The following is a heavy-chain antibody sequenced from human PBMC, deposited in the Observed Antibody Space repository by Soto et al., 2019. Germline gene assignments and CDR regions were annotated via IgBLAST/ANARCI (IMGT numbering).Heavy chain of an antibody. CDR1: GYTFTSYA. J-gene: IGHJ6*02. CDR3: ARGIFPVFEGAPLYYNYYYYGMDV. D-gene: IGHD3-3*01. CDR2: INAGNGNT. V-gene: IGHV1-3*01. Sequence: ASVKVSCKASGYTFTSYAMHWVRQAPGQRLEWMGWINAGNGNTKYSQKFQGRVTITRDTSASTAYMELSSLRSEDTAVYYCARGIFPVFEGAPLYYNYYYYGMDVWGQGTTVTVSS.